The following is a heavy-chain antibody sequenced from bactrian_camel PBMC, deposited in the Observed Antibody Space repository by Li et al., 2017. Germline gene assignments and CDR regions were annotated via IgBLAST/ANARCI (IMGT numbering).Heavy chain of an antibody. Sequence: VQLVESGGGLVQPGGSLRLSCAASGFTFSAYAMSWVRQAPGKGLEWVSSIDSRGDITYYYDSVKGRFTISQDNAKNTVFLQMNDLRPEDTAVYYCAADKGGYSTCNYAVQKYDFWGQGTQVTVS. D-gene: IGHD2*01. V-gene: IGHV3S40*01. CDR3: AADKGGYSTCNYAVQKYDF. CDR2: IDSRGDIT. CDR1: GFTFSAYA. J-gene: IGHJ4*01.